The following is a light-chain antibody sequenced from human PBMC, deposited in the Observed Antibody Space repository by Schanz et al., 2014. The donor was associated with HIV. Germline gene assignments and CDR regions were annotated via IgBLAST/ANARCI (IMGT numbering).Light chain of an antibody. Sequence: DIVMTQSPDSLAVSLGERATINCKSSQSVLSRSNNKNCLAWYQQKPGQPPQLLIYWASTRESGVPDRFSGRGSGTDFTLTISSLQAEDVAIYYCQQFRTIPLTFGGGTKVELK. V-gene: IGKV4-1*01. J-gene: IGKJ4*01. CDR2: WAS. CDR1: QSVLSRSNNKNC. CDR3: QQFRTIPLT.